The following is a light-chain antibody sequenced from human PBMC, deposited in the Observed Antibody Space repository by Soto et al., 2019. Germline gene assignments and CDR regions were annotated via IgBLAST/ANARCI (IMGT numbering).Light chain of an antibody. CDR3: QQYDNYWT. V-gene: IGKV1-5*01. J-gene: IGKJ1*01. CDR1: QSISVW. CDR2: DAS. Sequence: DIPMSQSPSTLSASVGDRVTITCRASQSISVWLAWYQQKPGKAPKLLIYDASSLQGGVPSRFSGSGSGTEFTLTITSLQPDDFATYYCQQYDNYWTFGQGTKVEIK.